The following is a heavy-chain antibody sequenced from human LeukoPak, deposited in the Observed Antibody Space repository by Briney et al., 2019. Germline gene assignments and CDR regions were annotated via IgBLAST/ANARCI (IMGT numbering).Heavy chain of an antibody. CDR3: ARGLGITIFGVVSQYNWFDP. CDR2: INSDGSST. J-gene: IGHJ5*02. CDR1: GFTFSSYW. Sequence: GGSLRLSCAASGFTFSSYWMHWVRQAPGKGLVWVSRINSDGSSTSYADSVKGRFTISSDNAKNTLYLQMNSLRAEDTAVYYCARGLGITIFGVVSQYNWFDPWGQGTLVTVSS. V-gene: IGHV3-74*01. D-gene: IGHD3-3*01.